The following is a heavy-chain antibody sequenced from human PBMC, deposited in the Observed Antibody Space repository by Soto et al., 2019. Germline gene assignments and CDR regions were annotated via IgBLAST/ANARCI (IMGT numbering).Heavy chain of an antibody. J-gene: IGHJ5*01. V-gene: IGHV1-18*01. Sequence: QVQLVQSGTEVKRPGASVRVSCKASGYTFTNYGITWVRQAPGQGLEWMGWISPHNGKTNYAQRVQGRVSLTADTSTSTAYMDLRSLTFDDTALYSCARRPSADWFDSWGQGTLVTVSS. CDR2: ISPHNGKT. D-gene: IGHD2-2*01. CDR3: ARRPSADWFDS. CDR1: GYTFTNYG.